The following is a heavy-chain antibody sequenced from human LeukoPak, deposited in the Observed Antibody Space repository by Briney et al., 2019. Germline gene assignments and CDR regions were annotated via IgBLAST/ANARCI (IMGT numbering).Heavy chain of an antibody. CDR1: GFTCSSYS. J-gene: IGHJ4*02. Sequence: GGSLRLSCAASGFTCSSYSMNWVRQAPGKGLEWVSSISSSSSYIYYADSVKGRFTISRDNAKNSLYLQMNSLRAEDTAVYYCARVDKEIATMDYWGQGTLVTVSS. CDR3: ARVDKEIATMDY. D-gene: IGHD5-24*01. CDR2: ISSSSSYI. V-gene: IGHV3-21*01.